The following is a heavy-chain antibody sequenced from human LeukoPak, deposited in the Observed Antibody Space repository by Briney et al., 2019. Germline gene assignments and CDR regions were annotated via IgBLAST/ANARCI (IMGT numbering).Heavy chain of an antibody. D-gene: IGHD1-1*01. J-gene: IGHJ4*02. Sequence: SETLSLTCTVSGYFISTGYYWGWIRQPPGKGLEWIGSMLHSGSTYYNPSLKSRVTISMDTSKNQFSLRLSSVTAADAAVFYCARGIRWNDFTTPIYYFDYWGQGTVVTVSS. CDR1: GYFISTGYY. V-gene: IGHV4-38-2*02. CDR2: MLHSGST. CDR3: ARGIRWNDFTTPIYYFDY.